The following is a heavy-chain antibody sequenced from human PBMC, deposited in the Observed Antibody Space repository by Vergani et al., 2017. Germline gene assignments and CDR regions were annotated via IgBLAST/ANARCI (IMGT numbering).Heavy chain of an antibody. J-gene: IGHJ4*02. D-gene: IGHD5-12*01. Sequence: VQLVESGGGLVKPGGSLRLSCTASGFTFGDYAMSWVRQAPGKGLEWVGFIRSKAYGGTTEYAASVKGRFTISRDDSKSIAYLQMNSLKTEDTAVYYCTREWMRGDYWGQGTLVTVSS. V-gene: IGHV3-49*04. CDR3: TREWMRGDY. CDR2: IRSKAYGGTT. CDR1: GFTFGDYA.